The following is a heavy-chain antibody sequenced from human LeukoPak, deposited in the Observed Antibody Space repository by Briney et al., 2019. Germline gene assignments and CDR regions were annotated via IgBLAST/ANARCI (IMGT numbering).Heavy chain of an antibody. Sequence: ASVKVSCKVSGYTLTELSMHWVRQAPGQGLEWMGWINPNSGGTNYAQKFQGRVTMTRDTSISTAYMELSRLRSDDTAVYYCARDNYYGSGSYSWWGQGTLVTVSS. V-gene: IGHV1-2*02. J-gene: IGHJ4*02. D-gene: IGHD3-10*01. CDR2: INPNSGGT. CDR3: ARDNYYGSGSYSW. CDR1: GYTLTELS.